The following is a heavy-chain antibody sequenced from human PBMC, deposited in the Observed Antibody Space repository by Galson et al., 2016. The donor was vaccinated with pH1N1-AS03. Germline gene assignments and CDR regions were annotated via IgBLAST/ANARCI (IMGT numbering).Heavy chain of an antibody. Sequence: SLRLSCAASRFTFSRHCMTWVRQAPGKGLEWVANINRDGSEKDYLDSVKGRFTISRDDASNSLYLQMNSLRAEDTATYYCARDLGYGIKGYGFDNWGQGTLVTVSS. CDR3: ARDLGYGIKGYGFDN. J-gene: IGHJ4*02. D-gene: IGHD5-12*01. V-gene: IGHV3-7*01. CDR1: RFTFSRHC. CDR2: INRDGSEK.